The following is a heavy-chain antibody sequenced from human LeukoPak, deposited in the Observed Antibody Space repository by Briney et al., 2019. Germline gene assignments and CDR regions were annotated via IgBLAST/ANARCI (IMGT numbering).Heavy chain of an antibody. CDR1: GGSISSYY. CDR3: ARAIVVVPAAIDY. D-gene: IGHD2-2*01. Sequence: KPSETLSLTCTVSGGSISSYYWSWIRQPPGKGLEWIGYIYYSGSTNYNPSLKSRVTISVDTSKNQFSLKVSSVTAADTAVYFCARAIVVVPAAIDYWGQGTLVTVSS. V-gene: IGHV4-59*08. CDR2: IYYSGST. J-gene: IGHJ4*02.